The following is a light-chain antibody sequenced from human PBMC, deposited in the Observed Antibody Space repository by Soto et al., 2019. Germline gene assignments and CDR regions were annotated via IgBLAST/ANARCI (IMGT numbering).Light chain of an antibody. CDR3: AAWDDSLRAVV. CDR2: RNH. V-gene: IGLV1-44*01. J-gene: IGLJ2*01. CDR1: RSNIGTYT. Sequence: QSVLTQSPSASGTPGQRVTTSCSGSRSNIGTYTVNWYQQLPGTAPTLLTYRNHQRPSGVPDRFSGSKSGTSASLAISGPQSEDEADYYCAAWDDSLRAVVFGGGTKLTVL.